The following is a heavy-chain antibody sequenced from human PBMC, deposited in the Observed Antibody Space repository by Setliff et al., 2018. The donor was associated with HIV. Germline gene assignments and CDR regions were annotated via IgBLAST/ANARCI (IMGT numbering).Heavy chain of an antibody. CDR1: GFTFDDYG. V-gene: IGHV3-20*04. D-gene: IGHD3-10*01. CDR3: AKDRGFGELSYYMDV. J-gene: IGHJ6*03. CDR2: INWNGGST. Sequence: LRLSCAASGFTFDDYGMSWVRQTPRKGLEWVSGINWNGGSTGYADSVKGRFTISRDNGYSSLYLQMNGLRAEDTAVYYCAKDRGFGELSYYMDVWGKGTTVTVSS.